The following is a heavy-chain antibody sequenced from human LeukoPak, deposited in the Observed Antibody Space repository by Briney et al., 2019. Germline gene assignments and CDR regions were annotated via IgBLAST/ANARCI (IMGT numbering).Heavy chain of an antibody. V-gene: IGHV1-2*06. Sequence: ASVKVSCKASGYTFTAYYMAWVRQAPGQGLEWMGRINPNSGGTNYAQKFQGRVTMTRDTSISTAYMELSRLRSDDTAVYNCATDDSSGYYSGPWGQGTLVTVSS. CDR2: INPNSGGT. D-gene: IGHD3-22*01. CDR3: ATDDSSGYYSGP. J-gene: IGHJ5*02. CDR1: GYTFTAYY.